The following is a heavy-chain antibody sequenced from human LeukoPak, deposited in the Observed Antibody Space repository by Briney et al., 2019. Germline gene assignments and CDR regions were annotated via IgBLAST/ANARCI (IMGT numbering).Heavy chain of an antibody. CDR1: GFIFNTYV. D-gene: IGHD1-26*01. CDR2: IRYDGSNK. V-gene: IGHV3-30*02. Sequence: GGSLRLSCAASGFIFNTYVMHWVRQAPGKGLEWLAFIRYDGSNKNYADSVKGRFTISRDNSKNTLYLQMNSLRAEDTAVYYCAKGGWELLFWGQGTLVTVSS. CDR3: AKGGWELLF. J-gene: IGHJ4*02.